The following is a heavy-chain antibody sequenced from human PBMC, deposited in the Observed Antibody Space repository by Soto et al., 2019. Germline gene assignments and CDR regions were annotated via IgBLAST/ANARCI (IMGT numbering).Heavy chain of an antibody. CDR2: INSDGIST. CDR3: VRDRAAADL. J-gene: IGHJ5*02. D-gene: IGHD6-25*01. V-gene: IGHV3-74*01. Sequence: EVQLVESGGGSVQPGGSLRLSCVASGFTFGSHWMHWVRQAPGKGLIWVSRINSDGISTSYADAVRGRFTISRDNAKNTVYLQMNRLRFADTAVYFCVRDRAAADLWGPGTLVTVSS. CDR1: GFTFGSHW.